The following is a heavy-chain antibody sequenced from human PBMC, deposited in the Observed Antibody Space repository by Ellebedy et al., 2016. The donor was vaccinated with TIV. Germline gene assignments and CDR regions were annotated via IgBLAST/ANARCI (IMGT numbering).Heavy chain of an antibody. CDR1: GGSISSSNW. CDR3: ARVRRITMIVVVMTYFDY. CDR2: IYHSGST. V-gene: IGHV4-4*02. D-gene: IGHD3-22*01. J-gene: IGHJ4*02. Sequence: GSLRLXCAVSGGSISSSNWWSWVRQPPGKGLEWIGEIYHSGSTNYNPSLKSRVTISVDKSKNQFSLKLSSVTAADTAVYYCARVRRITMIVVVMTYFDYWGQGTLVTVSS.